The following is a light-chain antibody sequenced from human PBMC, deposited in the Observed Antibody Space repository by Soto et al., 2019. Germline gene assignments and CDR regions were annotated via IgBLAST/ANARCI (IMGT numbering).Light chain of an antibody. CDR1: QGICNY. Sequence: DIQMTQSPSSLSASVGDRVTIPCRASQGICNYLAWYQQKAGKVPKLLIYGASNLQSGVPSRFSGSGSGTDFTLTISSLQPEDSATYYCQEYSSAPSWTFGQGTKVDIK. CDR2: GAS. V-gene: IGKV1-27*01. J-gene: IGKJ1*01. CDR3: QEYSSAPSWT.